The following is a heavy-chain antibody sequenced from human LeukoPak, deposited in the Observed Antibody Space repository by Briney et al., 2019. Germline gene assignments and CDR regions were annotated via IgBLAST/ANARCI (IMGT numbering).Heavy chain of an antibody. J-gene: IGHJ4*02. CDR3: ARSRSRGYSGDFDY. V-gene: IGHV4-31*03. CDR2: IFYSGRT. Sequence: PSQTLSLTCTVSGDSMSSGSYYWSWIRQHPGKGLEWIGYIFYSGRTYYNPSLKSRLTISIDTSKELFSLNLTSVTAADTAVYYCARSRSRGYSGDFDYWGQGTLVTVSS. CDR1: GDSMSSGSYY. D-gene: IGHD5-12*01.